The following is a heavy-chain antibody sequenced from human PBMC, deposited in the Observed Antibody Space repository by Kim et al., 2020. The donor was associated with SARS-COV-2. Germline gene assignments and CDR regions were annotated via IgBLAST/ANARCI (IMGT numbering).Heavy chain of an antibody. V-gene: IGHV3-23*01. Sequence: GGSLRLSCAASGFTFSSYAMSWVRQAPGKGLEWVSAISGSGGSTYYADSVKGRFTISRDNSKNTLYLQMNSLRAEDTAVYYCAKDVWDYGSGSRYDYWGQGTLVTVSS. D-gene: IGHD3-10*01. J-gene: IGHJ4*02. CDR3: AKDVWDYGSGSRYDY. CDR2: ISGSGGST. CDR1: GFTFSSYA.